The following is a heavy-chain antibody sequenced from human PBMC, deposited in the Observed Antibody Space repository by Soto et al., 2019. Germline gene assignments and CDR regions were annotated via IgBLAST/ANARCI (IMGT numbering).Heavy chain of an antibody. D-gene: IGHD2-8*01. CDR1: GGSITSNW. V-gene: IGHV4-4*02. CDR2: IHHSGSF. Sequence: QVQLQESGPGLVNPSGTQSLTCAVSGGSITSNWWSWVRQPPGKGLEWIGEIHHSGSFNYNPSLRSRVTISIDKSKNQLSLKLTSVTAADTAVHYCVRNDLYRFDPWGQGNLVTVSS. J-gene: IGHJ5*02. CDR3: VRNDLYRFDP.